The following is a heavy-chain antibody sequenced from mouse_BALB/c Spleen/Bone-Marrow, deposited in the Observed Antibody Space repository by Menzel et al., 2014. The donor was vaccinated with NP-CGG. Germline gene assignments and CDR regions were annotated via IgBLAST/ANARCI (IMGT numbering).Heavy chain of an antibody. CDR3: ARDPYRENYYSMDY. V-gene: IGHV1-4*02. J-gene: IGHJ4*01. Sequence: VQLQESAAELARPGASVKMSCKASGYTFTLYTIHWVKQRPGQGLEWIGYINPSSGYTNYNQKFKDKTTLTADKSSSTAYMQLSSLTSEDSSVYYCARDPYRENYYSMDYWGQGTSVTVSS. CDR2: INPSSGYT. CDR1: GYTFTLYT. D-gene: IGHD2-10*01.